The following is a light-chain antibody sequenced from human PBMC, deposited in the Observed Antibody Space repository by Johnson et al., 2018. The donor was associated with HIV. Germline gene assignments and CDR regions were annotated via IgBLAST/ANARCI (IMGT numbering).Light chain of an antibody. CDR3: GTWDTSLSTGGV. CDR1: SSNIGNNY. J-gene: IGLJ1*01. V-gene: IGLV1-51*02. Sequence: QSVLTQPPSVSAAPGQKVTISCSGSSSNIGNNYVSWYQVLPGTAPKLLIYKDNERPSGIPDRFSGSKSGTSATLGITGLQTGDEADYYCGTWDTSLSTGGVFGAG. CDR2: KDN.